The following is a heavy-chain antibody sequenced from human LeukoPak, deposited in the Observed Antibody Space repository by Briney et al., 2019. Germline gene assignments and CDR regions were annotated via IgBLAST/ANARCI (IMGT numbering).Heavy chain of an antibody. CDR3: ARVGGYSGYAVI. J-gene: IGHJ4*02. V-gene: IGHV4-61*02. CDR2: IYTSGST. Sequence: SETLSLTCTVSGGSISSGSYYWSWIRQPAGKGLEWVGRIYTSGSTNYNPSLKSRVTISVDTSKNQFSLKLSSVTAADTAVYYCARVGGYSGYAVIWGQGTLVTVSS. CDR1: GGSISSGSYY. D-gene: IGHD5-12*01.